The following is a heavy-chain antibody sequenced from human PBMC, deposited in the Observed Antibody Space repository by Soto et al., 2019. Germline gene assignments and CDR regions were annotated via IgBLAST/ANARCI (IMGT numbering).Heavy chain of an antibody. CDR2: ISSNGGST. J-gene: IGHJ5*02. D-gene: IGHD3-9*01. CDR1: GFTFSSYA. Sequence: PVGSLRLSCSASGFTFSSYAMHWVRQAPGKGLEYVSAISSNGGSTYYADSVKGRFTISRDNSKNTLYLQMSSLRAEDTAVYYCVKGQRYFDWLLYGNWFDPWGQGTLVTVSS. CDR3: VKGQRYFDWLLYGNWFDP. V-gene: IGHV3-64D*06.